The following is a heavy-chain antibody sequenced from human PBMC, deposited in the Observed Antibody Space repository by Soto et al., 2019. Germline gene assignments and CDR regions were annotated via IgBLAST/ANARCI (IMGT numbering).Heavy chain of an antibody. CDR2: ISGSGGST. CDR3: AKAPLGKASYSSGWYEEGYFDY. CDR1: GFTFSSYA. V-gene: IGHV3-23*01. D-gene: IGHD6-19*01. Sequence: GGSLRLSCAASGFTFSSYAMSWVRQAPGKGLEWVSAISGSGGSTYYADSVKGRFTISRDNSKNTLYLQMNSLRAEDTAVYYCAKAPLGKASYSSGWYEEGYFDYWGQGTLVTVSS. J-gene: IGHJ4*02.